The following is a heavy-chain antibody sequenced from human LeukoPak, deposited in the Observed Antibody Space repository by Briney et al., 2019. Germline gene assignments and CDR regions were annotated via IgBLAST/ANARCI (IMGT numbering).Heavy chain of an antibody. Sequence: GGSLRLSCAASGFTFSSYWMTWVRQAPGKGLEWVAHLKQDGSGKYYVDSVKGRFTISRDNAKNSLFLQMNSLRAEDTAVYYCAREDSDGSGSEQIDYWGQGTLVTVSS. D-gene: IGHD3-10*01. CDR3: AREDSDGSGSEQIDY. J-gene: IGHJ4*02. V-gene: IGHV3-7*01. CDR2: LKQDGSGK. CDR1: GFTFSSYW.